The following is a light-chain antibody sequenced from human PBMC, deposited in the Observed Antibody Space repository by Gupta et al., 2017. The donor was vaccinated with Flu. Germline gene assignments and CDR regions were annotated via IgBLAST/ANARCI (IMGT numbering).Light chain of an antibody. J-gene: IGKJ1*01. Sequence: PSFVSASVGNSVTITRRAEQSPSKWLAWYQQKPGKVPKLLIYETSTLQTGVPSRFSGSRTGTDFTLTISSLQPEDFATYFCQQGSSLPWTFGQGTKVEIK. CDR2: ETS. CDR1: QSPSKW. V-gene: IGKV1-12*01. CDR3: QQGSSLPWT.